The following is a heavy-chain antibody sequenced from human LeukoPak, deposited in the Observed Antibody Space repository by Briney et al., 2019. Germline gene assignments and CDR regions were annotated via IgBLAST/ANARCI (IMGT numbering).Heavy chain of an antibody. J-gene: IGHJ3*02. CDR1: GYTFTSYY. Sequence: ASVKVSCKASGYTFTSYYMHWVRQAPGQGLEGMGIINPSGGSTSYAQKFQGRVTMTRDTSTSTVYMELSSLRSEDTAVYYCARDYAVSAGGDAFDIWGQGTMVTVSS. CDR3: ARDYAVSAGGDAFDI. CDR2: INPSGGST. V-gene: IGHV1-46*01. D-gene: IGHD3-16*01.